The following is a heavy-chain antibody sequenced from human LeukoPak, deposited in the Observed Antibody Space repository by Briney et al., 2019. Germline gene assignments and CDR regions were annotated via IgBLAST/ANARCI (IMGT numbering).Heavy chain of an antibody. V-gene: IGHV1-69*13. CDR3: ARGYDSSGYCDY. CDR2: IIPIFGTA. CDR1: GYTFTSYG. D-gene: IGHD3-22*01. J-gene: IGHJ4*02. Sequence: SVKVSCKASGYTFTSYGISWVRQAPGQGLEWMGGIIPIFGTANYAQKFQGRVTITADESTSTAYMELSSLRSEDTAVYYCARGYDSSGYCDYWGQGTLVTVSS.